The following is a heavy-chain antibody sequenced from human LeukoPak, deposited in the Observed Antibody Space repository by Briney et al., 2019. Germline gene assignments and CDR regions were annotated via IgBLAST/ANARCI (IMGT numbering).Heavy chain of an antibody. D-gene: IGHD6-13*01. J-gene: IGHJ4*02. CDR2: ISGSGGTT. Sequence: PGGSLRLSCAASGFTFSSYAMSWVRQAPGKGLEWVSAISGSGGTTYYADSVKGRFTISRDNSKNTLHLQTNSLRAEDMALCYCAKGYSSSWYICYFDYWGQGTLVTVSS. CDR1: GFTFSSYA. CDR3: AKGYSSSWYICYFDY. V-gene: IGHV3-23*01.